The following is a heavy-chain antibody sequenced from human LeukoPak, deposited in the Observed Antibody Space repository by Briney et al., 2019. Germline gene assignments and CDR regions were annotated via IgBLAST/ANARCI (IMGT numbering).Heavy chain of an antibody. V-gene: IGHV3-11*01. CDR3: ASNYYYYGMDV. CDR2: ISSSGSTI. CDR1: GFTFSDYY. J-gene: IGHJ6*02. Sequence: GGSLRLSRAASGFTFSDYYVSWIRQAPGKGLEWVSYISSSGSTIYYADSVKGRFTISRDNAKNSLYLQMNSLRAKDTAVYYCASNYYYYGMDVWGQGTTVTVSS.